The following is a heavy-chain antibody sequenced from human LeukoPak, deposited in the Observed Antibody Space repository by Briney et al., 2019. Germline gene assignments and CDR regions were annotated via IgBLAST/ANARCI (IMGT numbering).Heavy chain of an antibody. V-gene: IGHV3-74*01. Sequence: QPGGSLRLSCAASGFTFTNHWIHWVRQAPGKGLVWVPSIGQDGTVTVYADTVKGRFTISRDNAKSTLSLQLNSLSVDDTAVYYCARDYHYGQADYWGQGTLVTVSS. CDR1: GFTFTNHW. CDR2: IGQDGTVT. D-gene: IGHD3-10*01. CDR3: ARDYHYGQADY. J-gene: IGHJ4*02.